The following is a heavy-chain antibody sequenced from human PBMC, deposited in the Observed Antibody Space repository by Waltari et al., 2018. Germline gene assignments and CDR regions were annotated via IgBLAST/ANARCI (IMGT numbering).Heavy chain of an antibody. J-gene: IGHJ4*02. CDR3: APLPGGSGQTFDY. CDR1: GYTFMPYF. D-gene: IGHD3-10*01. CDR2: IDPEDGET. V-gene: IGHV1-69-2*01. Sequence: EVELVQSGAEVKKPGATVKISCKASGYTFMPYFMHWVQQAPGKGLEWMGRIDPEDGETVYSEKFQGRVTITADTSTDTAYMELSSLTSGDTAVYYCAPLPGGSGQTFDYWGQGTLVTVSS.